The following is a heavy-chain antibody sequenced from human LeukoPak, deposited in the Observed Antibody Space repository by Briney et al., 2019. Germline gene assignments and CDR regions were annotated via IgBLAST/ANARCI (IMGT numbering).Heavy chain of an antibody. Sequence: SETLSLTCAVYGGSFSGYYWSWIRQPPGKGLEWIGEINHSGSTNYNPSLKSRVTISVDTSKNQFSLKLSSVTAVDTAVYYCARASGYYGNAFDIWGQGTMVTVSS. D-gene: IGHD3-3*01. CDR3: ARASGYYGNAFDI. J-gene: IGHJ3*02. CDR1: GGSFSGYY. V-gene: IGHV4-34*01. CDR2: INHSGST.